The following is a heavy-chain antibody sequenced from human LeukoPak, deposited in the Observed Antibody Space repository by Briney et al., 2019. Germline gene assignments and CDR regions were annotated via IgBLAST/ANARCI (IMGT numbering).Heavy chain of an antibody. CDR2: IYYSGST. Sequence: PETLSLTCTVSGGSISSYYWSWIRQPPGKGLEWIGYIYYSGSTNYNPSLKSRVTISVDTSKNQFSLKLSSVTAADTAVYYCARLTYDYVWGSYRYIFDYWGQGTLVTVSS. CDR1: GGSISSYY. V-gene: IGHV4-59*08. D-gene: IGHD3-16*02. J-gene: IGHJ4*02. CDR3: ARLTYDYVWGSYRYIFDY.